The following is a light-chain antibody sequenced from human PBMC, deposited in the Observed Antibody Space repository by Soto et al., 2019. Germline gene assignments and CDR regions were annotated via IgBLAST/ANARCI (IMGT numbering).Light chain of an antibody. J-gene: IGKJ1*01. CDR2: DAS. V-gene: IGKV1-5*01. CDR3: QQYNNYST. CDR1: QSISDW. Sequence: DIQMTQSPSTLSASVGDRVTITCRASQSISDWLAWFQLKPGKAPKLLIYDASSLESGVPSRLSGSGSGTEFTLTISSLQPDDFATYYCQQYNNYSTFGQGTKVEIK.